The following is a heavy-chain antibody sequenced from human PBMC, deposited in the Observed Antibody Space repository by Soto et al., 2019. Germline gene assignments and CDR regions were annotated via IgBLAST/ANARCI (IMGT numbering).Heavy chain of an antibody. D-gene: IGHD3-16*02. Sequence: PSETLSLTCAVYGGSFSGYYWSWIRQPPGKGLEWIGEINHSGSTNYNPSLKSRVTISVDTSKNQFSLKLSSVTAADTAVYYCARWYYDYVWGSYRTRRDYGMDVWGQGTTVTVSS. J-gene: IGHJ6*02. V-gene: IGHV4-34*01. CDR3: ARWYYDYVWGSYRTRRDYGMDV. CDR1: GGSFSGYY. CDR2: INHSGST.